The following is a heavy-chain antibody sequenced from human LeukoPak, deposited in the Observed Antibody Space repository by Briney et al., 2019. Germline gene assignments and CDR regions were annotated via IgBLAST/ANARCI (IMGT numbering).Heavy chain of an antibody. V-gene: IGHV4-38-2*02. CDR1: GYSISSGYY. CDR2: MYHSGIT. CDR3: ARSGFATGWTFDY. Sequence: SETLSLSCTVSGYSISSGYYWGWIRQSPGKGLEWIGIMYHSGITHYNPSLKSRLTMSMDTSKNQFSLILSSVTAADTAVYYCARSGFATGWTFDYWGQGNLVTVSS. D-gene: IGHD6-19*01. J-gene: IGHJ4*02.